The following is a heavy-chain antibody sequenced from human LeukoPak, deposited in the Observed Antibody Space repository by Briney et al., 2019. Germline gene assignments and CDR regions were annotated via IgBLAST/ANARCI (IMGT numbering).Heavy chain of an antibody. D-gene: IGHD3-16*02. V-gene: IGHV3-23*01. CDR2: IYGSGGST. CDR3: AKTRRRVTFGGVIGHDAFDI. Sequence: GSLRLSCAASGFTFSSYAMSSLRQAPGKGLEWVSAIYGSGGSTYNPYSVKGRFTLSRDNSKNTLYLQMNSLRAEDTAVCYCAKTRRRVTFGGVIGHDAFDIWGQGTMVTVSS. CDR1: GFTFSSYA. J-gene: IGHJ3*02.